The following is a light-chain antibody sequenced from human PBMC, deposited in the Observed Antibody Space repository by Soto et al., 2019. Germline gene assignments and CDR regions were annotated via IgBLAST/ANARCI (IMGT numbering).Light chain of an antibody. CDR2: DAT. J-gene: IGKJ1*01. CDR3: QQYNLYPPWT. Sequence: DIQMTQSPSILSASVGDRVTITCRASQSISRWLAWYQQKPGKAPALLIYDATSLQSGGPSRFSGSGSGTEFTLTISSLQPDDFASYYCQQYNLYPPWTFGQGTKVEIK. CDR1: QSISRW. V-gene: IGKV1-5*01.